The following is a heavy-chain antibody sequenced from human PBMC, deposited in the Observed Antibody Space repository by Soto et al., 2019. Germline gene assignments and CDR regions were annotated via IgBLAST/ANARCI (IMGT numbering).Heavy chain of an antibody. CDR1: RVAFSKFI. CDR3: AKVRYSSTMGYYSGMDV. V-gene: IGHV1-69*01. CDR2: IIPIFGTA. D-gene: IGHD2-2*01. Sequence: QAQLEQSGGEVKKPGSSVKVSCKASRVAFSKFIVTWVRQAPGLGLEWVGGIIPIFGTANYAQKFQGRVTITADESTSTSFMEVNNLRSEDTAVYCCAKVRYSSTMGYYSGMDVWGQGTTVTVSS. J-gene: IGHJ6*02.